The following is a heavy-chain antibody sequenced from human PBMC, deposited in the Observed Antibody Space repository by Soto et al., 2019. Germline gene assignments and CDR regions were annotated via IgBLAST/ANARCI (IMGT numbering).Heavy chain of an antibody. CDR3: ARDLQQLVLYYYYGMDV. J-gene: IGHJ6*02. V-gene: IGHV1-18*01. Sequence: ASVKVSCKASGYTFTSYGISWVRQAPGQGLEWMGWISAYNGNTNYAQKLQGRVTMTTDTSTSTAYMELRSLGSDDTAVYYCARDLQQLVLYYYYGMDVWGQGTTVTVSS. CDR1: GYTFTSYG. CDR2: ISAYNGNT. D-gene: IGHD6-13*01.